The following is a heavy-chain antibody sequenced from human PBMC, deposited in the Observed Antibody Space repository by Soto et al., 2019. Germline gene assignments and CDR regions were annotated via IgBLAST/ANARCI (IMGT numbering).Heavy chain of an antibody. CDR1: GYTLTSYG. CDR3: ARDIYDFWSGYSTAFYYYYYYMDV. CDR2: ISAYNGNT. D-gene: IGHD3-3*01. Sequence: GAAVKVSTRASGYTLTSYGISWVRQAPGQGLEWMGWISAYNGNTNYAQKLQGRVTMTTDTSTSTAYMELRSLRSDDTAVYYCARDIYDFWSGYSTAFYYYYYYMDVWGKGTTVTVSS. J-gene: IGHJ6*03. V-gene: IGHV1-18*01.